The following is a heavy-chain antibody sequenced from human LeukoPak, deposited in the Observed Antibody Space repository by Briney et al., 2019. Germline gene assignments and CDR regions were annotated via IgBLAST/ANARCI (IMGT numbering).Heavy chain of an antibody. Sequence: GESLKIFCKGSGYIFTSYSIAWVRQMPGKGLEWMGVIYPYDSEIRYSPSFQGQVTISADKSISTAYLQWSSLKASDTAMYYCARPNWARRYFDYWGQGTLVTVSS. J-gene: IGHJ4*02. CDR3: ARPNWARRYFDY. V-gene: IGHV5-51*01. CDR1: GYIFTSYS. CDR2: IYPYDSEI. D-gene: IGHD7-27*01.